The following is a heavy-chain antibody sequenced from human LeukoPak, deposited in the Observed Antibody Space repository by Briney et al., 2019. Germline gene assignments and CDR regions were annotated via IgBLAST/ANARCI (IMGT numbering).Heavy chain of an antibody. D-gene: IGHD6-13*01. CDR3: AKDSAAAAVSRRYFDY. V-gene: IGHV3-33*06. Sequence: GGSLRLSCAASGFTFSSYGMHWIRQAPGKGLEWVAVIWYDGSNKYYADSVKGRFTISRDNSKNTLYLQMNSLRAEDTAVYYCAKDSAAAAVSRRYFDYWGQGTLVTVSS. J-gene: IGHJ4*02. CDR2: IWYDGSNK. CDR1: GFTFSSYG.